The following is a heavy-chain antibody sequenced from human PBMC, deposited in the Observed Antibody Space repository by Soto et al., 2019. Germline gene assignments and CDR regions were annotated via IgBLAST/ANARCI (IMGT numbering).Heavy chain of an antibody. CDR3: ARKSNSDLSGYDYFDY. CDR2: INYNGVYT. J-gene: IGHJ4*02. Sequence: EGHLVESGGGLVEPGGSLRLSCAASGFIFSNSDMTWVRQAPGKGLEYVSSINYNGVYTFYAGPARGRFTISRDNAKNSLYLQMYSLTAEDTAVYFCARKSNSDLSGYDYFDYWGQGTLVIVSS. V-gene: IGHV3-21*06. D-gene: IGHD3-22*01. CDR1: GFIFSNSD.